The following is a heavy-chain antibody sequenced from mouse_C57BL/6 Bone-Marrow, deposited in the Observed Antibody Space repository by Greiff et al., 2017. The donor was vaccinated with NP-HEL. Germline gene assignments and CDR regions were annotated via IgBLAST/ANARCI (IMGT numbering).Heavy chain of an antibody. CDR3: ASTVVAPSYYAMES. J-gene: IGHJ4*01. V-gene: IGHV1-50*01. Sequence: VQLQQGGAERGKGGAGGKLSCKASGEKGRRYWMQGGKKRPGQGLEWSGEIDPSDSYTNYNQKFKGKATLTVDTSSSTAYMQLSSLTSEDSAVYYCASTVVAPSYYAMESCGPGT. CDR2: IDPSDSYT. CDR1: GEKGRRYW. D-gene: IGHD1-1*01.